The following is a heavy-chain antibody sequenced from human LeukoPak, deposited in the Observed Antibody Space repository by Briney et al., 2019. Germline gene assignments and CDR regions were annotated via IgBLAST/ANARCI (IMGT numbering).Heavy chain of an antibody. CDR1: GFTFSSYA. CDR2: ISYDGSNK. D-gene: IGHD3-10*01. J-gene: IGHJ4*02. V-gene: IGHV3-30*04. Sequence: LGGSLRLSCAASGFTFSSYAMHWVRQAPGKGLEWVAVISYDGSNKYYADSVKGRFTISRDNSKNTLYLQMNSLRAEDTAVYYCARASNPLWFLYYFDFWGQGTLVTVSS. CDR3: ARASNPLWFLYYFDF.